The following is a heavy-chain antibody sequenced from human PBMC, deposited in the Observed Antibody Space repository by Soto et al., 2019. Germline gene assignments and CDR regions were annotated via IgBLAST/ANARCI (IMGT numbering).Heavy chain of an antibody. CDR1: GFTFSSYG. CDR3: ARVFEAARRLYYYYYMDV. J-gene: IGHJ6*03. CDR2: IWYDGSNK. V-gene: IGHV3-33*01. D-gene: IGHD6-6*01. Sequence: GGSLRLSCAASGFTFSSYGMHWVRQAPGKGLEWVAVIWYDGSNKYYADSVKGRFTISRDNSKNTLYLQMNSLRAEDTAVYYCARVFEAARRLYYYYYMDVWGKGTTVTVSS.